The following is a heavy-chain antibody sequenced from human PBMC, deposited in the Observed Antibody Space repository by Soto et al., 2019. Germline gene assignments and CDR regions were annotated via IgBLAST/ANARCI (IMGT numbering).Heavy chain of an antibody. Sequence: GGVLRHSCAASGFNISNFGIHRGRQAPGKGVGWVAVISYDGSNKYYADSVKGRFTISRDNSKNTLYLQMNSLRAEDTAVYYCARPGIGFWSGYYTISGLDYWGQGTLVTVSS. J-gene: IGHJ4*02. CDR1: GFNISNFG. CDR3: ARPGIGFWSGYYTISGLDY. V-gene: IGHV3-30-3*01. D-gene: IGHD3-3*01. CDR2: ISYDGSNK.